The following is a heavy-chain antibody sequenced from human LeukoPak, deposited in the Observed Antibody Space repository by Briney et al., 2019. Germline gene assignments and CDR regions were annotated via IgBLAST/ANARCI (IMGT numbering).Heavy chain of an antibody. J-gene: IGHJ6*03. CDR1: GYTFTNYG. Sequence: GASVKVSCKAAGYTFTNYGISWVRQAPGQGLEWMGWISAYNGYTNYAQKLQGRVTMTTDTSTSTAYMELRSLRSDDTAVYYCSRDFGGSGSSESYYMDVWGKGTTVTVSS. D-gene: IGHD1-26*01. CDR2: ISAYNGYT. CDR3: SRDFGGSGSSESYYMDV. V-gene: IGHV1-18*01.